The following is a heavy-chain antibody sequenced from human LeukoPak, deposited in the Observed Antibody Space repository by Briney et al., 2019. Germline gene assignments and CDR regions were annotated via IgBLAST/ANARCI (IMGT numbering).Heavy chain of an antibody. V-gene: IGHV3-66*01. J-gene: IGHJ3*02. CDR2: IYSGGST. CDR3: ARDYSSSPPVAAFDI. D-gene: IGHD6-13*01. CDR1: GFTVSSNY. Sequence: GGSLRLSCAASGFTVSSNYMSWVRQAPGKGLEWVSVIYSGGSTYYADSVKGRFTISRDNSKNTLYLQMNSLRAEDTAVYYCARDYSSSPPVAAFDIWGQGTMVTVSS.